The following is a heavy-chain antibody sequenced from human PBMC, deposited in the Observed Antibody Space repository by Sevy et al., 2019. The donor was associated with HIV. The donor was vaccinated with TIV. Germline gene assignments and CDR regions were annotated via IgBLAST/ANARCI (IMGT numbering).Heavy chain of an antibody. Sequence: GGSLRLSCATSGFTFSTYSMNWVRQAPGKGLEWVSSISRSSTYIYYTDSVKGRFTLSRDNARNSLYLQMNSLRVDDTAVYYCARDSGYTGYAWGQGTLVTVSS. CDR1: GFTFSTYS. J-gene: IGHJ5*02. D-gene: IGHD5-12*01. CDR3: ARDSGYTGYA. CDR2: ISRSSTYI. V-gene: IGHV3-21*01.